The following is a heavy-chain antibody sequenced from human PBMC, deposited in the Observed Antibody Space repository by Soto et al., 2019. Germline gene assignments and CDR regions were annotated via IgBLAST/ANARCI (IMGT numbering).Heavy chain of an antibody. V-gene: IGHV3-30*03. J-gene: IGHJ6*02. D-gene: IGHD5-18*01. CDR2: ISFDGGRK. CDR1: GVSFSNYG. CDR3: ATESVDTAMEHRIGMDA. Sequence: GESLKISCAASGVSFSNYGIHWVRQAPGKGLEWVAVISFDGGRKYFLDSVKGRFTISRDNSKNTVYLQMNSLRAEDTAVYYCATESVDTAMEHRIGMDAWGQGTTVTIS.